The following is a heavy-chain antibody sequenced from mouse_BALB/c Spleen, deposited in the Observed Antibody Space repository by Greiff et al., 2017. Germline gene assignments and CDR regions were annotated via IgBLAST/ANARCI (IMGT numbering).Heavy chain of an antibody. CDR3: NALLRPNFDY. D-gene: IGHD1-2*01. J-gene: IGHJ2*01. CDR2: IDPENGDT. CDR1: GFNIKDYY. Sequence: VHVKQSGAELVRSGASVKLSCTASGFNIKDYYMHWVKQRPEQGLEWIGWIDPENGDTEYAPKFQGKATMTADTSSNTAYLQLSSLTSEDTAVYYCNALLRPNFDYWGQGTTLTVSS. V-gene: IGHV14-4*02.